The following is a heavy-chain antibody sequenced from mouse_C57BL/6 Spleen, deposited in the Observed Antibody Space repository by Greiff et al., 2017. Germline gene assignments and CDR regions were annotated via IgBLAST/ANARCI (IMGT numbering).Heavy chain of an antibody. CDR3: AREYYGSSRLFAY. V-gene: IGHV1-53*01. D-gene: IGHD1-1*01. J-gene: IGHJ3*01. CDR2: INPSNGDT. Sequence: QVQLQQSGTELVKPGASVKLSCKASGYTFTSYWLHWVKQRPGQGLEWIGNINPSNGDTNYNEKFTSKARLTVDKSSSTYYMQLRSLTSEDSAVYYCAREYYGSSRLFAYWGQGTLVTVSA. CDR1: GYTFTSYW.